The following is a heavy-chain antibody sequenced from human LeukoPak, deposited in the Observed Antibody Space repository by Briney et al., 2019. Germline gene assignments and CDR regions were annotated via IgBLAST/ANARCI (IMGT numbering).Heavy chain of an antibody. CDR1: GYTFTSYD. CDR2: MNPNSGNT. Sequence: ASVKVSCKASGYTFTSYDINWVRQATGQGLGWMGWMNPNSGNTGYAQKFQGRVTMTRNTSISTAYMELSSLRSEDTAVYYCARGRGGTNLRHFDYWGQGTLVTVSS. J-gene: IGHJ4*02. V-gene: IGHV1-8*01. D-gene: IGHD2-15*01. CDR3: ARGRGGTNLRHFDY.